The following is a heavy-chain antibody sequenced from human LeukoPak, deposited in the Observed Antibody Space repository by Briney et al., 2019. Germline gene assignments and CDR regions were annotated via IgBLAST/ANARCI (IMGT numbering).Heavy chain of an antibody. CDR2: IYYSGNL. CDR3: ARGLTGGWAAVFDY. J-gene: IGHJ4*02. CDR1: GDSIGSGAFY. V-gene: IGHV4-39*02. Sequence: KPSETLSLTCDVSGDSIGSGAFYWGWVRQSPERGLEWIGSIYYSGNLYNNPSLKSRVTVSIDTSKNRFSLRLKSVTAADTAVYYCARGLTGGWAAVFDYWGQGTLVTVSS. D-gene: IGHD1-26*01.